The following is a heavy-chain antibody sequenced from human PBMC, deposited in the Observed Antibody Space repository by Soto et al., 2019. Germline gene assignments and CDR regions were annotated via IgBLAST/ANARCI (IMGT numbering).Heavy chain of an antibody. CDR1: GYTFTSYG. Sequence: QVQLVQSGAEVKKPGASVKVSCKASGYTFTSYGISWVRQAPGQGLEWMGWISAYNGNKKYAQKLQGRVTMTTDTSASIADLELRSLRSDDTAVYYCARLLGGSYYAPVDYWGQGTVVTVSS. V-gene: IGHV1-18*01. CDR3: ARLLGGSYYAPVDY. J-gene: IGHJ4*02. CDR2: ISAYNGNK. D-gene: IGHD1-26*01.